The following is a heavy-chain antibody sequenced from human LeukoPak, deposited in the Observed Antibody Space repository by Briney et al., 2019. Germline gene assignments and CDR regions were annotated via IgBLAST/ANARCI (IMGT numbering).Heavy chain of an antibody. CDR1: GFTFRSAW. Sequence: GGSLRLSCTASGFTFRSAWMSWARQAPGKGLEWVCRVRSKSDAGTMDYAAHVEGRFTISRDDSKNMVYLDMNSLKTEDTAVYYCGGRRVWGNGTVVTVSS. D-gene: IGHD3-16*01. J-gene: IGHJ6*04. CDR3: GGRRV. CDR2: VRSKSDAGTM. V-gene: IGHV3-15*01.